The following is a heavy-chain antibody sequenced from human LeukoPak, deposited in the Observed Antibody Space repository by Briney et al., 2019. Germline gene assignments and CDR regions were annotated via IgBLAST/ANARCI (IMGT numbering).Heavy chain of an antibody. CDR2: INSDGSST. CDR3: VLESGPRAGDYYYYMDV. CDR1: GFTFSSYW. Sequence: GGSLRLSCAASGFTFSSYWMHWVRQAPGKGLVWVSRINSDGSSTSYADSVKGRFTISRDNAKNTLYLQMNSLRTEDTAVYYCVLESGPRAGDYYYYMDVWGKGTTVTVSS. J-gene: IGHJ6*03. V-gene: IGHV3-74*01. D-gene: IGHD5-12*01.